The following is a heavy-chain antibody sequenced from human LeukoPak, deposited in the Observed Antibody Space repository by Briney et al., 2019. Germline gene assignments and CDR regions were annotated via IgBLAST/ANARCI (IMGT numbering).Heavy chain of an antibody. D-gene: IGHD2/OR15-2a*01. CDR3: ARLTTWIAVTDWFDP. CDR2: ISSSSSTI. V-gene: IGHV3-48*01. J-gene: IGHJ5*02. CDR1: GFTFSSYS. Sequence: GGSLRLSCAASGFTFSSYSMNWVRQAPGKGLEWVSYISSSSSTIYYADSVKGRFTISRDNAKNSLYLQMNSLRAEDTAVYYCARLTTWIAVTDWFDPWGQGTLVTVSS.